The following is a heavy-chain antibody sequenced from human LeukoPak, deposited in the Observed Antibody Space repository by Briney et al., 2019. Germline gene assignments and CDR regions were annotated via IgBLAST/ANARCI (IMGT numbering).Heavy chain of an antibody. D-gene: IGHD5-18*01. Sequence: PGGSLRLSCAASGFTFSSYGMHWIRQAPGKGLEWVALTRYDGSNKYYADSVEGRFTISRDNSKNTLYLQMNSLRAEDTAVYYCARERARDTRIPPEYYYGMDVWGQGTTVTVSS. CDR2: TRYDGSNK. CDR1: GFTFSSYG. J-gene: IGHJ6*02. V-gene: IGHV3-33*01. CDR3: ARERARDTRIPPEYYYGMDV.